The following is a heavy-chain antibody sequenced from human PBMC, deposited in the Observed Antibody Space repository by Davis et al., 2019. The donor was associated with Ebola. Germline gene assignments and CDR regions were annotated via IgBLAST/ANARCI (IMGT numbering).Heavy chain of an antibody. D-gene: IGHD4-17*01. Sequence: GGSLRLSCVASGFTFNTFDMSWVRQAPGKGLEWVSVILGRDGSTYYTDSVKGRFTISRDNSKNTLYLQMNSLRAEDTAVYYCAKGTTVTLYWYFDLWGRGTLVTVSS. V-gene: IGHV3-23*01. J-gene: IGHJ2*01. CDR3: AKGTTVTLYWYFDL. CDR2: ILGRDGST. CDR1: GFTFNTFD.